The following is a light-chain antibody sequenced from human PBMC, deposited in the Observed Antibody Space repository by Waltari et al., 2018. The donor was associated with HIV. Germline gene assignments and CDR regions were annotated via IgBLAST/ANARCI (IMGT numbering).Light chain of an antibody. CDR1: QSVSSN. CDR2: GAS. Sequence: EKMMTQSPATLYVTPGERATLSCRASQSVSSNLAWYQQKPGQAPRLLIYGASTRATAIPARVSGSGSGTDFTLTISTLQSEDIAIYYCQQYNNWPQTFGQGTKVEIK. CDR3: QQYNNWPQT. V-gene: IGKV3-15*01. J-gene: IGKJ1*01.